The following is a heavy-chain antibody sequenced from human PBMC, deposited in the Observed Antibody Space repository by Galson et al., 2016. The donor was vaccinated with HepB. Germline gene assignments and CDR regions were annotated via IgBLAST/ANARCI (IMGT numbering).Heavy chain of an antibody. CDR1: RFTFSTYS. D-gene: IGHD4-17*01. CDR2: IRSSSSDI. J-gene: IGHJ4*02. Sequence: SLRLSCAASRFTFSTYSMNWVRQAPGKGLEWVSSIRSSSSDIFYADSVKGRFTISRDNAKNSLYLQMNSLRAEDTAVYYCARDRSYGDYEDYYFDYWGQGTLVTVSS. V-gene: IGHV3-21*01. CDR3: ARDRSYGDYEDYYFDY.